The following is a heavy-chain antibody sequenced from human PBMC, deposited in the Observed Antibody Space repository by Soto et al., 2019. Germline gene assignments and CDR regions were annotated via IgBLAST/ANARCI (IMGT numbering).Heavy chain of an antibody. Sequence: PSETLSLTCAISGDSASSNSAAWNWIRQSPSRGLEWLGRTYYRSKWYNDYAVSVKSRITINPDTSKNQFSLQLNSVTPEDTAVYYCARDFTGSGSYYSYGMDVWGQGTKVTVSS. D-gene: IGHD3-10*01. CDR1: GDSASSNSAA. J-gene: IGHJ6*02. V-gene: IGHV6-1*01. CDR2: TYYRSKWYN. CDR3: ARDFTGSGSYYSYGMDV.